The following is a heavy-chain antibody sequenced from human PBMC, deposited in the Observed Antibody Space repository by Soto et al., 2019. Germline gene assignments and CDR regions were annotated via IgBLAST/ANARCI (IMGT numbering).Heavy chain of an antibody. CDR3: ARVKRGSMGGYYNTHWFDP. CDR2: FHKSGSI. J-gene: IGHJ5*02. Sequence: SETLSLTCTVSGVSISDSNDHWGWIRQSPGQGLEWIGSFHKSGSIYHNPPFKSRATISVDTSKNQFSLKVNSVIAADTAVYYCARVKRGSMGGYYNTHWFDPWGQGTLVTVSS. CDR1: GVSISDSNDH. V-gene: IGHV4-39*01. D-gene: IGHD3-22*01.